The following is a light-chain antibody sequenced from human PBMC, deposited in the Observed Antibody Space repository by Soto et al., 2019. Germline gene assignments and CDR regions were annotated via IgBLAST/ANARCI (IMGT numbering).Light chain of an antibody. CDR1: QSVSSSF. J-gene: IGKJ5*01. CDR2: GAS. CDR3: QQYGSSPRLT. Sequence: EIVLTQSPGTLSLSPGEGATLSCRASQSVSSSFLAWYQQKPGQAPRLLIYGASSRATGIPDRFTGSGSGTDFTLSISRLEPEDFAVDYCQQYGSSPRLTFGQGTRLEIK. V-gene: IGKV3-20*01.